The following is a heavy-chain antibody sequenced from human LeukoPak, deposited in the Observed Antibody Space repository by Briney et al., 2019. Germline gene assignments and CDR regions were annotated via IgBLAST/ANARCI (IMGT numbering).Heavy chain of an antibody. CDR2: IYSGGPT. CDR3: ARGWVVATGGFDM. Sequence: GGSLRLSCAASGFTVSLYYMTWVRQAPGKGLEWVSVIYSGGPTYYADSVKGRFTISRDNSKNTVYLQMNSLRGEDTAAYFCARGWVVATGGFDMWGQGTMVTVSS. V-gene: IGHV3-53*01. D-gene: IGHD2-8*02. CDR1: GFTVSLYY. J-gene: IGHJ3*02.